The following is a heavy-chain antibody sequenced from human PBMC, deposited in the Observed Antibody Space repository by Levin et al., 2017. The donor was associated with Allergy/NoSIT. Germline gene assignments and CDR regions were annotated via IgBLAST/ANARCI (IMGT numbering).Heavy chain of an antibody. Sequence: AGGSLRLSCAASGITFSRNWMSWVRQAPGKGLEWVANIKEDGSEKYYVDSVKGRFTISRDNAKNSLYLQMNSLRAEDTAVYYCARFNYYGSGSPFDYWGQGTLVTVSS. V-gene: IGHV3-7*01. CDR1: GITFSRNW. J-gene: IGHJ4*02. CDR2: IKEDGSEK. D-gene: IGHD3-10*01. CDR3: ARFNYYGSGSPFDY.